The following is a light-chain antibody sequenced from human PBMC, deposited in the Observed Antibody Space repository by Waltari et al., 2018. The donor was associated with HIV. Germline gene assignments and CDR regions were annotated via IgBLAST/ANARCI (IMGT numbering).Light chain of an antibody. CDR3: GAWDSSLSAWV. CDR1: NSNIGNNY. V-gene: IGLV1-51*01. J-gene: IGLJ3*02. Sequence: QSVLTQPPSMSMALGQKVTISCPGINSNIGNNYVSWYLQVPGTAPKLLIYEHNKRPSEIPARFSGSKTGTSATLGITGLQTVDEADYYCGAWDSSLSAWVFGGGTTLTVL. CDR2: EHN.